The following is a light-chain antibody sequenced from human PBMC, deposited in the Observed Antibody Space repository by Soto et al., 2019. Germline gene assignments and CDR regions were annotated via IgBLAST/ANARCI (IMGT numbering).Light chain of an antibody. CDR3: QHYNSLPIT. Sequence: DIQMTQSPSSVSASVGDRVTITCRASQGISSWLAWYQQKPGKAPKLLIYAASQLETGVPSKFSGSGSGTDFTFTINNLQAEDIGTYYCQHYNSLPITFGQGTRLEIK. CDR1: QGISSW. CDR2: AAS. V-gene: IGKV1-12*01. J-gene: IGKJ5*01.